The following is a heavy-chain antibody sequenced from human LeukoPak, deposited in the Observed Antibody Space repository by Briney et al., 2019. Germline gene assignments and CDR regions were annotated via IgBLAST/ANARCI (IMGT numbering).Heavy chain of an antibody. V-gene: IGHV3-11*01. CDR2: ISGSGSDI. CDR1: GFTFSDYY. J-gene: IGHJ4*02. CDR3: VKTARHHDY. Sequence: GGSLRLSCAASGFTFSDYYMSWISQAPGKGLECLSYISGSGSDINYVDSVKGRFTVSRDNAKNSLYLQMNSLRAEDTAVYYCVKTARHHDYWGQGTLVTVSS.